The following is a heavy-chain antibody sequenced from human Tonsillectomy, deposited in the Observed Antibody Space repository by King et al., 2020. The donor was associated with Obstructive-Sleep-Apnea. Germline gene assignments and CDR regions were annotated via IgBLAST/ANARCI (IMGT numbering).Heavy chain of an antibody. CDR3: AREWAVGTKSFDP. CDR1: GGSINSNTYE. D-gene: IGHD1-26*01. Sequence: QLQESGPGLVKPSETLSLTCTVSGGSINSNTYEWGWIRQPPGKGLEWIGSIFYSGRTYYNPSLKSRLIISVDTSKNQFSLKLTSVTAADTAGYYCAREWAVGTKSFDPWGQGTLVTVSS. CDR2: IFYSGRT. V-gene: IGHV4-39*07. J-gene: IGHJ5*02.